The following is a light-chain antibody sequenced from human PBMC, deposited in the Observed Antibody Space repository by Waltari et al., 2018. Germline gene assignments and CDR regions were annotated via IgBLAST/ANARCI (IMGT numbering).Light chain of an antibody. CDR1: SSNLGSTV. CDR2: RND. V-gene: IGLV1-44*01. CDR3: ASWDDSLNGHWV. Sequence: QSVLTQPPPASGTPGQPATISCSRTSSNLGSTVVTWSQTVPGTAPKLLIYRNDLRPSGVPDRFSASKSGTSASLAISGLQSEDEAEYYCASWDDSLNGHWVFGGGTKVTVL. J-gene: IGLJ3*02.